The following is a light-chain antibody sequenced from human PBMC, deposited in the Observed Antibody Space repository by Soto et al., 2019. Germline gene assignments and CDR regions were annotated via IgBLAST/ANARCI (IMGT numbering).Light chain of an antibody. V-gene: IGKV3-15*01. CDR3: QQYNNWPPIT. J-gene: IGKJ5*01. CDR1: QSVSSN. Sequence: EIVMTQSPATLSVSPGERATISCRASQSVSSNLAWYQQKPGQAPRLLIYGAYTRATGIPARFSGSVSGTEFTLTISSLQSEDFAGYYCQQYNNWPPITFGQGTRLEIK. CDR2: GAY.